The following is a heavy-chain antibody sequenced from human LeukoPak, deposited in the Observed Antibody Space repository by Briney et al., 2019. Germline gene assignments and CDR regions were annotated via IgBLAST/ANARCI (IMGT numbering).Heavy chain of an antibody. D-gene: IGHD2-8*01. CDR3: AKGLNWFDP. V-gene: IGHV3-23*01. Sequence: GGSLRLSCVVSGFTFSTNGMSWVRQAPGKGLEWVSGLSGSGSSVYYADSVRGWLTISRDNSRNTLYLQLDSLRADDTAVYYCAKGLNWFDPWGQGTPVIVSS. CDR1: GFTFSTNG. J-gene: IGHJ5*02. CDR2: LSGSGSSV.